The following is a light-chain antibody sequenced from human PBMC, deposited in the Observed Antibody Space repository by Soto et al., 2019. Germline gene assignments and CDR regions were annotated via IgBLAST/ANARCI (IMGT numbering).Light chain of an antibody. V-gene: IGKV1-39*01. CDR1: QSVSSF. CDR2: AAY. J-gene: IGKJ3*01. Sequence: DIQMTQSPSSLSASVEDRVTITCRASQSVSSFLNWYQRKPGKAPKLLIYAAYSLQSGVPSRFSGSGSGTDFTLTISSLHPEDFATYYCQQSYSAPFTFGPGTKGDVK. CDR3: QQSYSAPFT.